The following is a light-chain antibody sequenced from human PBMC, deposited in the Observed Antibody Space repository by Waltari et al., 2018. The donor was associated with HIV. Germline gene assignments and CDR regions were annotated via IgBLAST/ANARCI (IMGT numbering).Light chain of an antibody. J-gene: IGLJ3*02. Sequence: QSVLTQPPSVSGAPGQRVTISCPGGSSNIGAGYDVHWYQHLPGTAPKLLIYADINRPSGVPDRFSGSKSGTSASLAITGLQTEDEADYYCQSYDSSLSGWVFGGGTKLTVL. CDR2: ADI. V-gene: IGLV1-40*01. CDR3: QSYDSSLSGWV. CDR1: SSNIGAGYD.